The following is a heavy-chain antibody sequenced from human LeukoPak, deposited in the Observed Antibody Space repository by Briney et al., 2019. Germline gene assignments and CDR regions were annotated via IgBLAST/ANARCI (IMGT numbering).Heavy chain of an antibody. CDR3: ARTATVTSHYFDY. Sequence: SETLSLTCVVYGGSFSGYYWSWIRQPPGKGLEWIGEINHSGSTNYNPSLKSRVTISVDTSKNQFSLKLSSVTAADTAVYYCARTATVTSHYFDYWGQGTLVTVSS. J-gene: IGHJ4*02. V-gene: IGHV4-34*01. CDR2: INHSGST. CDR1: GGSFSGYY. D-gene: IGHD4-11*01.